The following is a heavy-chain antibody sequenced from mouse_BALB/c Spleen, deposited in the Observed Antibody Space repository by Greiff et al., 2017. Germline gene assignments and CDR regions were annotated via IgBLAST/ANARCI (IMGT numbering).Heavy chain of an antibody. J-gene: IGHJ4*01. Sequence: ESGPGLVKPSQSLSLTCSVTGYSITSGYYWNWIRQFPGNKLEWMGYISYDGSNNYNPSLKNRISITRDTSKNQFFLKLNSVTTEDTATYYCVSTMITTRAMDYWGQGTSVTVSS. CDR3: VSTMITTRAMDY. CDR2: ISYDGSN. V-gene: IGHV3-6*02. D-gene: IGHD2-4*01. CDR1: GYSITSGYY.